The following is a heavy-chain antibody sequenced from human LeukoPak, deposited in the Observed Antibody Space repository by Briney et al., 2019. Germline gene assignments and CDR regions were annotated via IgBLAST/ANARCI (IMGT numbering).Heavy chain of an antibody. Sequence: GGSLRLSCAASGFTFSGYWMSWVRQAPGKGLEWVSTISGTGDITYYADSLKGRFTISRDNSKNTLYLQMNSLRAEDTAVYYCAKDDRSGNYWSLIDYWGQGTLVTVSS. CDR2: ISGTGDIT. J-gene: IGHJ4*02. CDR1: GFTFSGYW. D-gene: IGHD3-10*01. V-gene: IGHV3-23*01. CDR3: AKDDRSGNYWSLIDY.